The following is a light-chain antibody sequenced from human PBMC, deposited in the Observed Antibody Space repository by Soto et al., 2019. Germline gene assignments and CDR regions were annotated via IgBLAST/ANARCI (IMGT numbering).Light chain of an antibody. V-gene: IGKV3-20*01. CDR2: DAS. J-gene: IGKJ4*01. CDR3: QQFSSYPLT. CDR1: QTVRNNY. Sequence: EFVLTQSPGTLSLSPGEIATLSCRASQTVRNNYLAWYQQKPGQAPKLLIHDASSRATGIPDRFSGGGSGTDFILTISRLEPEDVAVYYCQQFSSYPLTFGGGTKVDIK.